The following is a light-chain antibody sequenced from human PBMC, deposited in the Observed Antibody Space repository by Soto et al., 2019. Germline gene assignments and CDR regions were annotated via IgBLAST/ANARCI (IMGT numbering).Light chain of an antibody. J-gene: IGKJ1*01. Sequence: AIQMTQSPSSLSAFVGDRVTISCRASQDIRNDLGWYQQKPGKAPKLLIYAASKLQSGVPSRFXXXGXXXXXXXXXXXXQXXDFATXXXLXDYIYPWTFGQGTKVEIK. CDR1: QDIRND. V-gene: IGKV1-6*01. CDR2: AAS. CDR3: LXDYIYPWT.